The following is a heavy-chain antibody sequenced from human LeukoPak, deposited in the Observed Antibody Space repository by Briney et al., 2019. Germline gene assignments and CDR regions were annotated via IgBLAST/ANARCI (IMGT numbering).Heavy chain of an antibody. Sequence: GASVTVSCKASGYTFTSYYMNWVRQAPGQGLEWMGIINPSGGSTSYAQKFQGRVTMTRDTSTSSVYMELSSLRFEDTAVYHCARDSYGSGSYYRSKTYYFDYWGQGTLVTVSS. V-gene: IGHV1-46*01. CDR1: GYTFTSYY. CDR3: ARDSYGSGSYYRSKTYYFDY. D-gene: IGHD3-10*01. CDR2: INPSGGST. J-gene: IGHJ4*02.